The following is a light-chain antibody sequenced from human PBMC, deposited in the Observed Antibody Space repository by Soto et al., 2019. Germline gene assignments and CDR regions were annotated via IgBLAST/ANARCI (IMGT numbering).Light chain of an antibody. J-gene: IGKJ2*01. Sequence: EIVLTQSPATLSLSPGERATLPCRASQSVSSYLAWYQQKPGQAPRLLIYDASTRAPGIPARFSGSGSGTDFTLTISSLEPEDFAVYYCQQRSNWPPRYTFGQGTKLEIK. V-gene: IGKV3-11*01. CDR1: QSVSSY. CDR3: QQRSNWPPRYT. CDR2: DAS.